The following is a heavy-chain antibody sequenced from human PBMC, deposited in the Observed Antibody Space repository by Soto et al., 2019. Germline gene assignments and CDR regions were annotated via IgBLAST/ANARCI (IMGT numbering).Heavy chain of an antibody. CDR2: INPSGGST. V-gene: IGHV1-46*01. Sequence: ASVKVSCKASGYTFTSYYMHWVRQAPGQGLEWMGIINPSGGSTSYAQKFQGRVTMTRDTCTSTVYMELSSLRSEDTAVYYCARDAKKYYYGSGRANYYYGMDVWGQGTTVTVSS. CDR3: ARDAKKYYYGSGRANYYYGMDV. D-gene: IGHD3-10*01. CDR1: GYTFTSYY. J-gene: IGHJ6*02.